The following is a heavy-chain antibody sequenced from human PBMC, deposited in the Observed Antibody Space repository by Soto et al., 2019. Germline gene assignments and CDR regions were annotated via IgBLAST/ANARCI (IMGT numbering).Heavy chain of an antibody. CDR1: GGSISSYY. Sequence: SETLSLTCTVSGGSISSYYWSWIRQPPGKGLEWIGYIYYSGSTNYNPSLKSRVTISVDTSKNQFSLKLSSVSAADTAVYYCARDAYSGSSSRDYNWFDPWGQGTLVTVPQ. CDR3: ARDAYSGSSSRDYNWFDP. J-gene: IGHJ5*02. CDR2: IYYSGST. V-gene: IGHV4-59*01. D-gene: IGHD1-26*01.